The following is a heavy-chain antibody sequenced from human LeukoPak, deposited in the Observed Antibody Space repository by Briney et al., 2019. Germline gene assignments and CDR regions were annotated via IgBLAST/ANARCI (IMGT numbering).Heavy chain of an antibody. J-gene: IGHJ4*02. Sequence: SKTLSLTCTVSGGSISSYYWSWIRQPPGKGLDWIGYIYYSGNTNYNPSLKSRVTISVDPSKNQFSLKLSSVTAADTAVYYCARHKDDNVWGSYREFDYWGQGTLVTVSS. CDR2: IYYSGNT. CDR1: GGSISSYY. CDR3: ARHKDDNVWGSYREFDY. V-gene: IGHV4-59*08. D-gene: IGHD3-16*02.